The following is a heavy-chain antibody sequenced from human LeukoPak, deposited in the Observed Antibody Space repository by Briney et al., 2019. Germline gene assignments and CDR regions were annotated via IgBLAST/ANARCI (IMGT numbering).Heavy chain of an antibody. CDR2: ITSSSSYI. J-gene: IGHJ4*02. D-gene: IGHD6-6*01. CDR3: ARSYSSSRGTFDY. CDR1: GFTFSSYG. Sequence: GGSLRLSCAASGFTFSSYGMNWVRQAPGKGLEWVPSITSSSSYIYYADSVKGRFTISRGNAKNSLYLQMNSLRAEDTAVYYCARSYSSSRGTFDYWGQGTLVTVSS. V-gene: IGHV3-21*01.